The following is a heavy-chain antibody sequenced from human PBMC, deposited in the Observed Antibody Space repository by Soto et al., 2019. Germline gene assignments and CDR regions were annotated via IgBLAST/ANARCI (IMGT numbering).Heavy chain of an antibody. J-gene: IGHJ4*02. Sequence: SETLSLTCAVYGGSISSYYWSWIRQPPGKGLEWIGYIYYSGSTNFNPSLKSRVTISVDTSKNQFSLKLSSVTAADTAVYYCAREPLWQYFDYWGQGTLVTVSS. D-gene: IGHD5-18*01. CDR1: GGSISSYY. CDR3: AREPLWQYFDY. CDR2: IYYSGST. V-gene: IGHV4-59*01.